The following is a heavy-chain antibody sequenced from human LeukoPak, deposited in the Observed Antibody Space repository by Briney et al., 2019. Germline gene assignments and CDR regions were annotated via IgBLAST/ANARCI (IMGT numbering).Heavy chain of an antibody. V-gene: IGHV1-18*01. CDR2: ISAYNGNT. CDR3: VRWEYCSSSSCYDESETFDY. Sequence: GASVKVSCKASGYTFTSYGISWVRQAPGQGLEWMGWISAYNGNTNYAQKYQGRVTMTTDTSTSTAYMELRSLRSDDTAIYYCVRWEYCSSSSCYDESETFDYWGQGTLVTVSS. J-gene: IGHJ4*02. CDR1: GYTFTSYG. D-gene: IGHD2-2*01.